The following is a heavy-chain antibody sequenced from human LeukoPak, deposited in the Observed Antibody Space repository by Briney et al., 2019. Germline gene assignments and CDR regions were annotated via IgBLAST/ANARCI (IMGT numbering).Heavy chain of an antibody. CDR3: ARGARGRSSWYNWFDP. J-gene: IGHJ5*02. D-gene: IGHD6-13*01. Sequence: GASVKVSCKASGGTFSSYAISWVRQAPRQGLEWMGGIIPIFGTANYAQKFQGRVTITADESTSTAYMELSSLRSEDTAVYYCARGARGRSSWYNWFDPGGKETLVTFP. V-gene: IGHV1-69*13. CDR2: IIPIFGTA. CDR1: GGTFSSYA.